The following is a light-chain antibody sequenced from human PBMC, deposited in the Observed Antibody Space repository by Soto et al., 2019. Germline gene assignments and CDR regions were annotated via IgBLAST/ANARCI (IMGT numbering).Light chain of an antibody. CDR3: LQDNSYPLT. CDR1: QGIGND. CDR2: GAS. Sequence: ALQMTQSPSSLSASVGDRVTITCRASQGIGNDLGWYQQKPGKAPKVLIYGASSLQGGVPSRFSGSGSGTDFTLPISSLQPEDFATYFCLQDNSYPLTFGQGTKVEGK. V-gene: IGKV1-6*01. J-gene: IGKJ1*01.